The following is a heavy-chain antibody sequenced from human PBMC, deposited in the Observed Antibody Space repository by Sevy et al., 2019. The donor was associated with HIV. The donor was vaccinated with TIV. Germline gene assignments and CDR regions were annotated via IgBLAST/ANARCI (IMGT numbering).Heavy chain of an antibody. CDR3: ARAFCSGGRCYSLAY. V-gene: IGHV1-18*04. CDR2: ISPHNGDT. J-gene: IGHJ4*02. D-gene: IGHD2-15*01. CDR1: GHTFTTYR. Sequence: ASVKVSCKASGHTFTTYRITWVRQAPGQGLEWMGWISPHNGDTNYAQKDRGRVTMTTDTSTSTAYMELRSLRSDDTAVYYCARAFCSGGRCYSLAYWGQGTLVTVSS.